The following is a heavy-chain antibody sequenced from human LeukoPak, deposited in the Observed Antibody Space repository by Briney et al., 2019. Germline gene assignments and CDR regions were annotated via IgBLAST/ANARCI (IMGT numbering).Heavy chain of an antibody. Sequence: GGSLRLSCAASGLTFSSYAMSWVRQAPGKRLKWASAISDSGGSTYYADSVKGRFTISRDNSKNTLYLQMNSLRAEDTAVYYCAKDPYIVSSTSQNWFDPWGQGTLVTVSS. CDR1: GLTFSSYA. D-gene: IGHD2-2*01. V-gene: IGHV3-23*01. CDR3: AKDPYIVSSTSQNWFDP. CDR2: ISDSGGST. J-gene: IGHJ5*02.